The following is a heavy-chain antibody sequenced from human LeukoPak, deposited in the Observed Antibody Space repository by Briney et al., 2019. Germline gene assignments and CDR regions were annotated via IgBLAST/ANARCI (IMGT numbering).Heavy chain of an antibody. CDR2: IYPGDSDI. Sequence: GESLKISCKGSGYSFSSYWIGWVRQMPGKGLEWMGIIYPGDSDIRYSPSFQGQVTISADKSTSTAYLQWSSLKASDTGMYYCARRGAERKCSGGSCYYDHRGQGTMVTVSS. V-gene: IGHV5-51*01. CDR1: GYSFSSYW. J-gene: IGHJ4*02. D-gene: IGHD2-15*01. CDR3: ARRGAERKCSGGSCYYDH.